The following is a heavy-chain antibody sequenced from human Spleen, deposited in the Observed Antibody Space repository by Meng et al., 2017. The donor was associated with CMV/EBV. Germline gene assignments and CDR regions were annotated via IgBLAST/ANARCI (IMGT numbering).Heavy chain of an antibody. CDR2: ISAYNDNT. V-gene: IGHV1-18*01. J-gene: IGHJ4*02. CDR1: GYIFTKYG. Sequence: ASVKVSCKASGYIFTKYGVNWMRQAPGQGLEWMGWISAYNDNTNYAQKLQGRVTMTTDTSTSTAYMELRSLRSDDTAVYYCARDRYCSSPNCYTLWYFDYWGQGTLVTVSS. CDR3: ARDRYCSSPNCYTLWYFDY. D-gene: IGHD2-2*02.